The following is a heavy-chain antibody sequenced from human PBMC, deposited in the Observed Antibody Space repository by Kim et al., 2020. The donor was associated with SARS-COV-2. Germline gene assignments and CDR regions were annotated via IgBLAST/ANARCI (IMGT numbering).Heavy chain of an antibody. J-gene: IGHJ3*02. Sequence: GGSLRLSCAASGFTVSSNYMSWVRQAPGKGLEWVSVIYSGGSTYYADSVKGRFTISRDNSKNTLYLQMNSLRAEDTAVYYCARDRQYSGSYYFSDAFDIWGQGTMVTVSS. CDR3: ARDRQYSGSYYFSDAFDI. D-gene: IGHD1-26*01. CDR1: GFTVSSNY. V-gene: IGHV3-53*01. CDR2: IYSGGST.